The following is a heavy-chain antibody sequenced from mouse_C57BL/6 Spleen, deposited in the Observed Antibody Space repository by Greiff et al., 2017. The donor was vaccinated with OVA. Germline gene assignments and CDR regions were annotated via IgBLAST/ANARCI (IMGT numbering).Heavy chain of an antibody. V-gene: IGHV5-16*01. D-gene: IGHD1-1*01. CDR2: INYDGSRT. Sequence: EVNLVESAGGLVQPGRSLKLSCTASGFTFSDYYMAWVRQVPGKGLEWVANINYDGSRTYYLESLKSRFIISRDNAKNILYLQMISLNPDDTATYCGGRVEYYCSSSYFDVWGTGTTVTFSS. CDR3: GRVEYYCSSSYFDV. CDR1: GFTFSDYY. J-gene: IGHJ1*03.